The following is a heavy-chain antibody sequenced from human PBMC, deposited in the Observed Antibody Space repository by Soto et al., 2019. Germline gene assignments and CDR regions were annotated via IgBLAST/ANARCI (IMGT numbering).Heavy chain of an antibody. CDR2: ISTAVGAT. CDR1: GFTFSNHA. D-gene: IGHD2-21*02. Sequence: GGSLRLSCAVSGFTFSNHAMSWVRQAPGKGLEWVSAISTAVGATYYADSVKGRFTISRDDSNNTLYLQMDSLRAEDTAAYYCAKNRTAEARNFDFWGQGTLVTVSS. CDR3: AKNRTAEARNFDF. V-gene: IGHV3-23*01. J-gene: IGHJ4*02.